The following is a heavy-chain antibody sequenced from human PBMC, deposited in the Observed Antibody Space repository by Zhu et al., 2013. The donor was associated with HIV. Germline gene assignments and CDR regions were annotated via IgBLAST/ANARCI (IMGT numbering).Heavy chain of an antibody. CDR3: AREYSIGYYYYIGR. CDR1: GYTFTDYY. Sequence: QVQLVQSGAEVKKPGASVTVSCKASGYTFTDYYMHWVRQAPGQGLEWMGWINPNSGGTNLAQKFKGRVTMTRDTSISTAYMELSRLRSDDTAVYYCAREYSIGYYYYIGRLGQRDHGHRLL. CDR2: INPNSGGT. D-gene: IGHD6-25*01. J-gene: IGHJ6*03. V-gene: IGHV1-2*02.